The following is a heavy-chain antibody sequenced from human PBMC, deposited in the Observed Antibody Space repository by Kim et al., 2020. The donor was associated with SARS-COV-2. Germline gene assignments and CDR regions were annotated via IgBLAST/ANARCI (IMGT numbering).Heavy chain of an antibody. Sequence: GGSLRLSCAASGFTFSSYAMSWVRQAPGKGLEWVSAISGSGGSTYYADSVKGRFTISRDNSKNTPYLQMNSLRAEDTAVYYCAKDLSVVVPAASNVWGQGTLVTVSS. J-gene: IGHJ4*02. CDR1: GFTFSSYA. CDR2: ISGSGGST. CDR3: AKDLSVVVPAASNV. D-gene: IGHD2-2*01. V-gene: IGHV3-23*01.